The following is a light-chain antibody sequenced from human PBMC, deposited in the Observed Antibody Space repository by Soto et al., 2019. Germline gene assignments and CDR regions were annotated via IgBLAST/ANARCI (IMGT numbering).Light chain of an antibody. J-gene: IGKJ2*01. V-gene: IGKV3-20*01. CDR1: QSVSSN. CDR2: GAS. CDR3: QQYGSSVFT. Sequence: EIVMTQSPATLSVSPGERATLSCRASQSVSSNLAWYQQKPDQAPRLLIYGASSRATGIPDRFSGSGSGTDFTLTISRLEPEDFAVYYCQQYGSSVFTFGQGTKLEIK.